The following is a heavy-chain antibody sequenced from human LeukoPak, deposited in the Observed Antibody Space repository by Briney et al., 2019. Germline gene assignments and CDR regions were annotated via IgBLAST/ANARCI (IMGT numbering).Heavy chain of an antibody. CDR2: ISAYNGKT. D-gene: IGHD2-2*01. CDR3: AREENGYALQDPYYYYGMDV. CDR1: GYTFISYG. Sequence: GASVKVSCKASGYTFISYGISWVRQAPGQGLEWMGWISAYNGKTNYAQKLQGRVTMTTDTSTSTAYMELRSLRSDDTAVYYCAREENGYALQDPYYYYGMDVWGQGTTVTVSS. J-gene: IGHJ6*02. V-gene: IGHV1-18*01.